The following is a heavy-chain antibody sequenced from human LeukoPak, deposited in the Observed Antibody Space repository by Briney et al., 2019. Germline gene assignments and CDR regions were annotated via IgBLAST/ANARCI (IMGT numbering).Heavy chain of an antibody. Sequence: GGSLRLSCAASAFTFSSYAMHWVRQAPGKGLEWVAVISYDGSNKYYADSVKGRFTISRDNSKNTLYLQMNSLRAEDTAVYYCARDGRAYCGGDCSFDYWGQGTLVTVSS. CDR2: ISYDGSNK. CDR1: AFTFSSYA. CDR3: ARDGRAYCGGDCSFDY. D-gene: IGHD2-21*02. V-gene: IGHV3-30-3*01. J-gene: IGHJ4*02.